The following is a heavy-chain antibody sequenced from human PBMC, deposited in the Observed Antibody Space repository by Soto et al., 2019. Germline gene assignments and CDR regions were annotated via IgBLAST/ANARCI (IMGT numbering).Heavy chain of an antibody. CDR3: TTADYGDYDYYFDY. J-gene: IGHJ4*02. CDR2: IKSKTDGGTT. V-gene: IGHV3-15*01. Sequence: EVQLVESGGGLVKPGGSLRLSCAASGFTFSNAWMSWVRQAPGKGLEWVGRIKSKTDGGTTDYAAPVKGRFTISRDDSKNTLYLQMNSLKTEDTAVYYCTTADYGDYDYYFDYWGQGTLVTVSS. CDR1: GFTFSNAW. D-gene: IGHD4-17*01.